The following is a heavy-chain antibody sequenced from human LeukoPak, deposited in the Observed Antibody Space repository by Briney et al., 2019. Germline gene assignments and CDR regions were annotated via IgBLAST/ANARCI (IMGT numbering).Heavy chain of an antibody. D-gene: IGHD1-26*01. J-gene: IGHJ4*02. V-gene: IGHV4-59*01. CDR2: IYENGRT. Sequence: SETLSLTCTVPGGSIGNFFWSWIRQSPGEGLEWIGFIYENGRTSYNPSLKSRVTISVDMSKNQFSLRLTSMTAADTAVYSRDWELGHWGRGILVTVTS. CDR1: GGSIGNFF. CDR3: DWELGH.